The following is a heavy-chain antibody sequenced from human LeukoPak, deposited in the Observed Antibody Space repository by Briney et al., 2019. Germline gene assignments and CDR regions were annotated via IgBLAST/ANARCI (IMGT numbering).Heavy chain of an antibody. J-gene: IGHJ4*02. CDR2: VSGTGGST. D-gene: IGHD6-6*01. V-gene: IGHV3-23*01. Sequence: PGGSLRLSCAASGFTFTTYAMSWVRQAPGKGLEWVSAVSGTGGSTYYADSVKGRFTTSRDNSKNTVYLQMNSLRAEDTAVYYCAKLSSYSSPSYWGQGTLVSVSS. CDR1: GFTFTTYA. CDR3: AKLSSYSSPSY.